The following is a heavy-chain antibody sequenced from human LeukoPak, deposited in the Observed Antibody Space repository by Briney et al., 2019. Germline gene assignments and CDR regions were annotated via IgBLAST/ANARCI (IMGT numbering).Heavy chain of an antibody. CDR1: GFTFNTYG. V-gene: IGHV3-30*02. Sequence: GGSLRLSCAASGFTFNTYGIHWVRQAPGKGLEWVAFIRYDGSIKYYADSVKGRFTISRDNSKNTLYLQMNSLRAEDTALYYCAKDTVKVTTIRRVPHYMDVWGKGTTVTVSS. CDR3: AKDTVKVTTIRRVPHYMDV. J-gene: IGHJ6*03. CDR2: IRYDGSIK. D-gene: IGHD5-12*01.